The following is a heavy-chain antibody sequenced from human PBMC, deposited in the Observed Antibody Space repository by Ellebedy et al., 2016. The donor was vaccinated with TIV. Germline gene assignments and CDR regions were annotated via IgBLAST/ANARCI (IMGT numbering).Heavy chain of an antibody. CDR2: IYYSGST. Sequence: MPGGSLRLSCTVSGGSIGSYYWSWIRQPPGKGLEWIGYIYYSGSTNYNPSLKSRVTISVDTSKNQFSLKLSSVTAADTAVYYCAIRGYSYGYFDYWGQGTLVTVSS. V-gene: IGHV4-59*01. D-gene: IGHD5-18*01. J-gene: IGHJ4*02. CDR3: AIRGYSYGYFDY. CDR1: GGSIGSYY.